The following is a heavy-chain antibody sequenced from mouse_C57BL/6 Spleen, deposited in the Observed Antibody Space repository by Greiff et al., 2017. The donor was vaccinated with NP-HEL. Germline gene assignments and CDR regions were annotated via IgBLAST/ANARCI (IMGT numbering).Heavy chain of an antibody. J-gene: IGHJ1*03. Sequence: VQLKQSGPELVKPGASVKISCKASGYSFTDYNMNWVKQSNGKSLEWIGVINPNYGTTSYNQKFKGKATLTVDQSSSTAYMQLNSLTSEDSAVYDCARHYYGSSDWYFDVWGTGTTVTVSS. CDR2: INPNYGTT. D-gene: IGHD1-1*01. CDR1: GYSFTDYN. CDR3: ARHYYGSSDWYFDV. V-gene: IGHV1-39*01.